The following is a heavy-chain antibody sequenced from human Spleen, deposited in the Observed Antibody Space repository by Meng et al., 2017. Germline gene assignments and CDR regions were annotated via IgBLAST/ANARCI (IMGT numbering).Heavy chain of an antibody. CDR1: GGSFSGYS. V-gene: IGHV4-34*01. D-gene: IGHD6-13*01. Sequence: VQLQRWAAGLLKPSETPSLSCDVYGGSFSGYSWSWIRQPPGKGLEWIGEINHSETTNYNPSLKSRVTISVDTSKNQFSLKLSSVTAADTAVYYCARSIAAVPFDYWGQGTLVTVSS. J-gene: IGHJ4*02. CDR3: ARSIAAVPFDY. CDR2: INHSETT.